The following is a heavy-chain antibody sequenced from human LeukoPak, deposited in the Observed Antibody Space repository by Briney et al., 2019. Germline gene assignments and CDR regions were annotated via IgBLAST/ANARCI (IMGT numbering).Heavy chain of an antibody. CDR2: INHSGST. V-gene: IGHV4-34*01. Sequence: SETLSLTCAVYGGSFSGYYWSWIRQPPGKGLEWIGEINHSGSTNYNPSLKSRVTISVDTSKNQFSLKLSSVTAADTAVYYCARGSSRDGYNFNYWGQGTLVTVSS. CDR1: GGSFSGYY. J-gene: IGHJ4*02. CDR3: ARGSSRDGYNFNY. D-gene: IGHD5-12*01.